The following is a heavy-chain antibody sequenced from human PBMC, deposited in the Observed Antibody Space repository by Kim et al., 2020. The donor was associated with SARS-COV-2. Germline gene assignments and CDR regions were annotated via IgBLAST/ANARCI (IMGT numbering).Heavy chain of an antibody. Sequence: SVKVSCKASGFTFTSSAMQWVRQARGQRLEWIGWIVVGSGNTNYAQKFQERVTITRDMSTSTAYMELSSLRSEDTAVYYCAAVGIVGATSDYYYGMDVWGQGTTVTVSS. D-gene: IGHD1-26*01. J-gene: IGHJ6*02. CDR3: AAVGIVGATSDYYYGMDV. CDR1: GFTFTSSA. V-gene: IGHV1-58*02. CDR2: IVVGSGNT.